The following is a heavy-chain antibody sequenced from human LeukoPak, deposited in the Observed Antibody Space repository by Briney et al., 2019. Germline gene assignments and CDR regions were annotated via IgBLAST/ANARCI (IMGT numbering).Heavy chain of an antibody. D-gene: IGHD3-10*01. J-gene: IGHJ4*02. Sequence: GGSLRLSCAASGFTFSSYEMNWARQAPGKGLEWVSYISSSGSTIYYADSVKGRFTISRDNAKNSPYLQMNSLRAEDTAVYYCARAAITMVRGVSDYWGQGTLVTVSS. CDR2: ISSSGSTI. V-gene: IGHV3-48*03. CDR1: GFTFSSYE. CDR3: ARAAITMVRGVSDY.